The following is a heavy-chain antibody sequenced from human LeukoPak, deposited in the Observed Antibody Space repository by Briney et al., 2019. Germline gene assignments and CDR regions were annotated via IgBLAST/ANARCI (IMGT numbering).Heavy chain of an antibody. D-gene: IGHD4/OR15-4a*01. J-gene: IGHJ4*01. CDR1: GYRFTSCW. CDR3: ARRAAECELLDY. V-gene: IGHV5-51*01. Sequence: GESLMISCKVSGYRFTSCWIVWVRQLPAKSLEWMGSTYPSNSDSRYGLAFQCKVTISADKSTSTLYLQWSSLRATDTDMYYCARRAAECELLDYWGDGALVTVSS. CDR2: TYPSNSDS.